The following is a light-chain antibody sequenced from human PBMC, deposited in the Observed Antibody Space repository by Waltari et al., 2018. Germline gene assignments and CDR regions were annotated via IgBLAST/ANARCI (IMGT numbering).Light chain of an antibody. CDR1: QDIRNY. CDR3: QQHDVVPYT. CDR2: DAS. V-gene: IGKV1-33*01. Sequence: DIQMTQSPSSLSASVGDRVTITCQASQDIRNYLNWYQQKPGKAPKLLIYDASNLETGVPSRFSGSGSGTDFSFTISSLQPDDIATYYCQQHDVVPYTFGQGTRLEIK. J-gene: IGKJ2*01.